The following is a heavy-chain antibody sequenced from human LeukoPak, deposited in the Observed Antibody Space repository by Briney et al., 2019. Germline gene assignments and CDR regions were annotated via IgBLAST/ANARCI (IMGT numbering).Heavy chain of an antibody. CDR2: IYYSGST. J-gene: IGHJ4*02. CDR3: ARQKRSSGYYEGDVDY. CDR1: GGSISSYY. D-gene: IGHD3-22*01. Sequence: SETLSLTCTVSGGSISSYYWSWIRQPPGKGLEWIGYIYYSGSTNYNPSLKSRVTISVDTSKNQFSLKLSSVTAADTAVYYCARQKRSSGYYEGDVDYWGQGTLVTVSS. V-gene: IGHV4-59*01.